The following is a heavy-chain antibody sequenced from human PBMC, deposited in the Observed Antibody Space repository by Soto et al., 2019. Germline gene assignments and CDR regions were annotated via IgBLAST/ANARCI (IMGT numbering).Heavy chain of an antibody. Sequence: ASVKVSCKASGYTFTSYYMHWVRQAPGQGLEWMGIINPSGGSTSYAQKFQGRVTMTRDTSTSTVYMELNSLRAEDTAVYYCARGGSWAGPHYYYYYYMDVWGKGTTVTVSS. J-gene: IGHJ6*03. CDR2: INPSGGST. CDR1: GYTFTSYY. D-gene: IGHD2-15*01. CDR3: ARGGSWAGPHYYYYYYMDV. V-gene: IGHV1-46*01.